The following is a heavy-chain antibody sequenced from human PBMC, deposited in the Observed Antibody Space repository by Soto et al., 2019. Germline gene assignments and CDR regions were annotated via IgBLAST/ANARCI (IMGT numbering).Heavy chain of an antibody. D-gene: IGHD3-3*01. V-gene: IGHV1-2*04. CDR2: INPNSGGT. CDR3: ARAPTIFGVVIDNYGMDV. J-gene: IGHJ6*02. CDR1: GYTFTGYY. Sequence: ASVKVSCKASGYTFTGYYMHWVRQAPGQGLEWMGWINPNSGGTNYAQKFQGWVTMTRDTSSRTAYMELSRLRSDDTAVYYCARAPTIFGVVIDNYGMDVWGQGTTVTVSS.